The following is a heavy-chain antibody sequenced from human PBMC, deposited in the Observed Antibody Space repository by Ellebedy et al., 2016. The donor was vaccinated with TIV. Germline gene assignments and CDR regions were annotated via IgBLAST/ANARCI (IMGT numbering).Heavy chain of an antibody. CDR1: GYTFTDYH. Sequence: AASVKVSCKASGYTFTDYHIHWVRQAPGQGLEWMGWINPNSGGTNYAQKFQGWVTMTRDTSISTAYMELSRLRSDDTAVYYCAGDGTETTVFDYWGQGTLVTVSS. CDR2: INPNSGGT. CDR3: AGDGTETTVFDY. V-gene: IGHV1-2*04. D-gene: IGHD4-17*01. J-gene: IGHJ4*02.